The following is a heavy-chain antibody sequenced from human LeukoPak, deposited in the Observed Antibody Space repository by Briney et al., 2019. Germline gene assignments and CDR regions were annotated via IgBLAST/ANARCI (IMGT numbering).Heavy chain of an antibody. D-gene: IGHD3-10*01. CDR2: INHSGST. CDR1: GGSFSGYY. V-gene: IGHV4-34*01. CDR3: ARQRRVRGAKEVYYYYYYYMDV. Sequence: SETLSLTCTVYGGSFSGYYWSWIRQPPGKGLESIGEINHSGSTNYNPSLKSRVTISVDTSKNQFSLKLSSVTAADTAVYYCARQRRVRGAKEVYYYYYYYMDVWGKGTTVTISS. J-gene: IGHJ6*03.